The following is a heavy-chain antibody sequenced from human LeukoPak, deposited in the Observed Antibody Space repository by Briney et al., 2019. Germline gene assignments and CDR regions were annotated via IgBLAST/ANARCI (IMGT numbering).Heavy chain of an antibody. D-gene: IGHD2-2*01. J-gene: IGHJ6*02. Sequence: ASVKVSCKASGYTFTSYAMHWVCQAPGQRLKWMGWINAGNGNTKYSQKFQGRVTITRDTSASTAYMELSSLRSEDTAVYYCARAQRSSTSSHGMDVWGQGTTVTVSS. CDR3: ARAQRSSTSSHGMDV. CDR1: GYTFTSYA. V-gene: IGHV1-3*01. CDR2: INAGNGNT.